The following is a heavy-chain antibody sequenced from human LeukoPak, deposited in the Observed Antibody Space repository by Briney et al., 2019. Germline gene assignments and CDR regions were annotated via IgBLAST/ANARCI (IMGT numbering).Heavy chain of an antibody. CDR2: ISYDGSNK. Sequence: GGSLILSCAASGFTFSSYGMHWVGQAPGKGLEWVAVISYDGSNKYYADSVKGRFTISRDNSKNTLYLQMNSLRAEDTAVYYCAKWSVGGYCSGGSCPPFDYWGQGTLVTVSS. J-gene: IGHJ4*02. CDR3: AKWSVGGYCSGGSCPPFDY. V-gene: IGHV3-30*18. D-gene: IGHD2-15*01. CDR1: GFTFSSYG.